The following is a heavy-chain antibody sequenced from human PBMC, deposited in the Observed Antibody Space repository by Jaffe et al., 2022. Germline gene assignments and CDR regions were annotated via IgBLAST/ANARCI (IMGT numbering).Heavy chain of an antibody. CDR1: GFTFSSYG. Sequence: QVQLVESGGGVVQPGGSLRLSCAASGFTFSSYGMHWVRQAPGKGLEWVAFIRYDGSNKYYADSVKGRFTISRDNSKNTLYLQMNSLRAEDTAVYYCAKGRPPRVGGSYLFDYWGQGTLVTVSS. D-gene: IGHD1-26*01. CDR2: IRYDGSNK. V-gene: IGHV3-30*02. CDR3: AKGRPPRVGGSYLFDY. J-gene: IGHJ4*02.